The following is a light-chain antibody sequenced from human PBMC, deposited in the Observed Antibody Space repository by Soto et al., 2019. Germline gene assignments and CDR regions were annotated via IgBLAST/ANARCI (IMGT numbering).Light chain of an antibody. V-gene: IGKV1-12*01. CDR3: QQTNSFPRT. CDR2: AAS. Sequence: DTQMTQSPSAVSASVGDRVNITCRASQGVSSWLAWYQQKPGKPPKLLIYAASSLESGVPSRFSGSGSGTDFTLTINTLQPEDFATYYCQQTNSFPRTFGQGTKVEI. J-gene: IGKJ1*01. CDR1: QGVSSW.